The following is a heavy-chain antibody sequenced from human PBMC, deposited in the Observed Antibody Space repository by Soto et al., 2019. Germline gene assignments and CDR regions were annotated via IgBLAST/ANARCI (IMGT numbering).Heavy chain of an antibody. CDR1: GYSFTSYW. CDR2: IYPGDSDT. CDR3: ARPFDTSGWYDH. J-gene: IGHJ5*02. V-gene: IGHV5-51*01. Sequence: PXESLSMSFKGSGYSFTSYWIAWVRQMPGKGLECMGIIYPGDSDTRYSPSFEGQVTISADKSINTAYLQWSSLKASDSAMYYCARPFDTSGWYDHWGQGTLVTVYS. D-gene: IGHD6-19*01.